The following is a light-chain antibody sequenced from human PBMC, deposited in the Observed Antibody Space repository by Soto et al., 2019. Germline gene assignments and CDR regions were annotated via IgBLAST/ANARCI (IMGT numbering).Light chain of an antibody. CDR1: QTVRSSS. Sequence: DIVLTQSPGTLSLSPGERATLSCRASQTVRSSSLAWYQQEPGQAPRLLIFGASTRAAGFPDRFSGSGSGTDFTLTISRLEPEDFAVYYCQQYGSSPRTFGQGTKVDIK. CDR3: QQYGSSPRT. V-gene: IGKV3-20*01. J-gene: IGKJ1*01. CDR2: GAS.